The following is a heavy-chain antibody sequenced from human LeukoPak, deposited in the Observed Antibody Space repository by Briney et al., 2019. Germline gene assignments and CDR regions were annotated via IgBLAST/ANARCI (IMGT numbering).Heavy chain of an antibody. V-gene: IGHV3-20*04. J-gene: IGHJ5*02. Sequence: RPGGSLRLSCAASGFTFDDYGMSWVRQAPGKGLEWVSGINWNGGSTGYADSVKGRFTISRDNAKNSLYLQMNSLRAEDTAVYYCASLSYDSSGYYHWGQGTLVTVSS. D-gene: IGHD3-22*01. CDR2: INWNGGST. CDR1: GFTFDDYG. CDR3: ASLSYDSSGYYH.